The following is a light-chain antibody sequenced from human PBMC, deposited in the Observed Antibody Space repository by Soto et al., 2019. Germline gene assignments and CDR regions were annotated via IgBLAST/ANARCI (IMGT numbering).Light chain of an antibody. CDR2: DVS. J-gene: IGLJ1*01. Sequence: QSVLTQPPSASGSPGQSVTISCTGTSSDVGGYNYVSWYQQHPGKAPKLMIYDVSKRPSGVPDRFSGSKSGNTASLTISGLQAEDEADYYCCSYAGRYYVFGTGTKVTVL. V-gene: IGLV2-8*01. CDR1: SSDVGGYNY. CDR3: CSYAGRYYV.